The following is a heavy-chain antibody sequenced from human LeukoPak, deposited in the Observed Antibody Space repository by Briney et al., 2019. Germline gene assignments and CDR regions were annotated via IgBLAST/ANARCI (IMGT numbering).Heavy chain of an antibody. J-gene: IGHJ4*02. D-gene: IGHD5-24*01. Sequence: GGSLRLSCAASQSIVSSRYMSWVRQAPGKGLEWVSIIYDGGKTYYADSVKGRFTISRDNFKNTLYLQMNNLRAEDTAVYFCGRDDADVKNYGIQYWGQGTLVTVSS. CDR2: IYDGGKT. CDR3: GRDDADVKNYGIQY. V-gene: IGHV3-53*01. CDR1: QSIVSSRY.